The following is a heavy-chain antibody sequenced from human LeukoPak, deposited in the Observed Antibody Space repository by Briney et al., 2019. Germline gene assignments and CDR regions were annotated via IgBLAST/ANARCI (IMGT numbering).Heavy chain of an antibody. CDR1: GGTFSSYA. CDR3: AKDNAYYYADY. V-gene: IGHV1-69*13. J-gene: IGHJ4*02. Sequence: ASVKVSCKASGGTFSSYAISWVRQAPGQGLEWMGGIIPIFGTANYAQKFQGRVTITADESTSTAYMELSSLRSEDTAVYYCAKDNAYYYADYWGQGTLVTVSS. D-gene: IGHD3-10*01. CDR2: IIPIFGTA.